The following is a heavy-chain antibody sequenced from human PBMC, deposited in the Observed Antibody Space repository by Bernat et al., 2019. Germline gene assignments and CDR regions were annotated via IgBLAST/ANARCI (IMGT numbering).Heavy chain of an antibody. CDR3: ARESTVVTPTDY. V-gene: IGHV1-69*08. CDR2: IIPILGIA. CDR1: GGTFSSYT. Sequence: QVQLVQSGAEVKKPGSSVKVSYKASGGTFSSYTISWVRQAPGQGLEWMGRIIPILGIANYAQKFQGRVTITADKSTSTAYMELSSLRSEDTAVYYCARESTVVTPTDYWGQGTLVTVSS. D-gene: IGHD4-23*01. J-gene: IGHJ4*02.